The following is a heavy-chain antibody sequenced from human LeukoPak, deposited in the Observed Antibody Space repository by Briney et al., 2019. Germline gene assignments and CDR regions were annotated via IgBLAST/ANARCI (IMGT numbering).Heavy chain of an antibody. CDR3: ARDSSRLTMVRGGIIAPGKYMDV. CDR1: GFTVSSNY. CDR2: IYSGGST. D-gene: IGHD3-10*01. V-gene: IGHV3-53*01. J-gene: IGHJ6*03. Sequence: GGSLRLSCAASGFTVSSNYMSWVRQAPGKGLEWVSVIYSGGSTYYADSVKGRFTISRDNSKNTLYLQMNSLRAEDTAVYYCARDSSRLTMVRGGIIAPGKYMDVWGKGTTVTVSS.